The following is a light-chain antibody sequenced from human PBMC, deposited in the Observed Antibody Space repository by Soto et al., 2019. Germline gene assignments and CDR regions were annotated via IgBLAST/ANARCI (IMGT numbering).Light chain of an antibody. V-gene: IGKV1-5*03. J-gene: IGKJ4*01. CDR1: QTISSW. CDR2: KAS. Sequence: DIQMTQSPSTLSGSVGYRVTITCRASQTISSWLAWYQQKPGKAPKLLIYKASTLKSGVPSRFSGSGSGTEFTLTISSLQPDDFATYYCQRYNNWPLTFGGGTKVDI. CDR3: QRYNNWPLT.